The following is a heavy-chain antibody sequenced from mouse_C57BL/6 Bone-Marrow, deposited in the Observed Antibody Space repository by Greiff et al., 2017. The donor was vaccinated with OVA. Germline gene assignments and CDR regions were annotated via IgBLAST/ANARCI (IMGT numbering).Heavy chain of an antibody. Sequence: VHLVESGAELARPGASVKLSCKASGYTFTSYGISWVKQRTGQGLEWIGEIYPRSGNTYYNEKFKGKATLTADKSSSTAYMELRSLTSEDSAVYFCARGFGYYSNPHWYFDVWGTGTTVTVSS. CDR1: GYTFTSYG. CDR3: ARGFGYYSNPHWYFDV. CDR2: IYPRSGNT. J-gene: IGHJ1*03. V-gene: IGHV1-81*01. D-gene: IGHD2-5*01.